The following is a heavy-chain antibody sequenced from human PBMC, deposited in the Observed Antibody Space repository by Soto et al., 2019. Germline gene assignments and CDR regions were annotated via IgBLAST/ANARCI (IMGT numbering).Heavy chain of an antibody. CDR2: IYYSGST. Sequence: PSETLSLTCTVSGGSISSGGYYWSWIRQHPGEGLEWIGYIYYSGSTYYNPSLKSRVTISVDTSKNQFSLKLSSVTAADTAVYYCARDRRNGDYDYWGQGTLVTVSS. J-gene: IGHJ4*02. CDR3: ARDRRNGDYDY. CDR1: GGSISSGGYY. V-gene: IGHV4-31*03. D-gene: IGHD4-17*01.